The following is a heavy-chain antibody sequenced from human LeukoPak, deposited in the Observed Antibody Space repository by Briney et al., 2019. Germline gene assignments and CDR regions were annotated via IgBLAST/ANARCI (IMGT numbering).Heavy chain of an antibody. CDR1: GFTFSSYA. D-gene: IGHD3-10*01. CDR2: ISGSGGST. V-gene: IGHV3-23*01. CDR3: AKGSRSSRPYYFDF. Sequence: GGSLRLSCAASGFTFSSYAMSWVRQAPGKGLEWVSVISGSGGSTYYADSVKGRFTISRDNPKNTLYLQMNTLRAEDTAVYYCAKGSRSSRPYYFDFWGQEILVTVSS. J-gene: IGHJ4*02.